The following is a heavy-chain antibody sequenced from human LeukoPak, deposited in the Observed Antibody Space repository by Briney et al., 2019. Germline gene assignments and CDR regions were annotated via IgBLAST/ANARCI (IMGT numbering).Heavy chain of an antibody. V-gene: IGHV4-38-2*02. CDR2: IYHSGST. Sequence: PSETLSPTCTVPGYSISSGYYWGWIRQPPGKGLEWIGSIYHSGSTYYNPSLKSRLTISIDTSKNQFSLKLSSVTAADTAVYYCARERRNYVGGGIDSWGQGTLVTVSS. CDR3: ARERRNYVGGGIDS. J-gene: IGHJ4*02. D-gene: IGHD4-23*01. CDR1: GYSISSGYY.